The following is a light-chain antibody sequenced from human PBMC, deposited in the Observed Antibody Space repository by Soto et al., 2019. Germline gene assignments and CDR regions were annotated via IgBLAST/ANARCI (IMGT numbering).Light chain of an antibody. CDR1: QGISSY. CDR2: AAS. J-gene: IGKJ2*01. Sequence: DIQLTQSPSFLSASVGDRVTITCPASQGISSYLAWYQQKPGTAPKFLIYAASTLRSGVPSRFSGSGSGTEFTLTIASLQPEDFATYYCLQLTSYPRTFGQGTKLEIK. V-gene: IGKV1-9*01. CDR3: LQLTSYPRT.